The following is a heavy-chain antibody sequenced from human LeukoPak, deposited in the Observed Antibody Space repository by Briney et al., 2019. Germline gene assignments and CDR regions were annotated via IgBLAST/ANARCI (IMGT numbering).Heavy chain of an antibody. D-gene: IGHD2-21*01. J-gene: IGHJ4*02. V-gene: IGHV3-21*01. CDR3: ASGLKTFDY. Sequence: GGSPRLSCAASGFTFSSYSMNWVRQAPGKGLEWVSSISSSSSYIYYADSVKGRFTISRDNAKNSLYLQMNSLRAEDTAVYYCASGLKTFDYWGQGTLVTVSS. CDR2: ISSSSSYI. CDR1: GFTFSSYS.